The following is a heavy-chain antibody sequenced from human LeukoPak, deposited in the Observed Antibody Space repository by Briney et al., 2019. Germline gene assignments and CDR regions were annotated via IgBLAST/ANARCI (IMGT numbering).Heavy chain of an antibody. CDR1: GGTFSSYA. CDR3: ASYSSSWYYFDY. Sequence: SVKVSSKASGGTFSSYAISWVRQAPGQGLEWMGGIIPILGIANYAQKFQGRVTITADKSTSTAYMELSSLRSEDTAVYYCASYSSSWYYFDYWGQGTLVTVSS. D-gene: IGHD6-13*01. CDR2: IIPILGIA. J-gene: IGHJ4*02. V-gene: IGHV1-69*04.